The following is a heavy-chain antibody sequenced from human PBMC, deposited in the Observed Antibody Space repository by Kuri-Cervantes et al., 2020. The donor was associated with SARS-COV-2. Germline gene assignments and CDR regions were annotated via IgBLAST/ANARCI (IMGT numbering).Heavy chain of an antibody. CDR1: GGSITSADYY. CDR3: ARLGGFLDV. J-gene: IGHJ6*04. D-gene: IGHD4-23*01. CDR2: IYYTGST. V-gene: IGHV4-30-4*08. Sequence: SETLSLTCTVSGGSITSADYYWSWIRQPPGKGLEWIGFIYYTGSTYYIPSLKSRLSISVDTSKNQFSLKLSSVTAADTAVYYCARLGGFLDVWGKGTTVTVSS.